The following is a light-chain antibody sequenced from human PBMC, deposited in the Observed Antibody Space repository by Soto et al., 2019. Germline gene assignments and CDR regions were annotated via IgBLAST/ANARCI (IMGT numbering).Light chain of an antibody. V-gene: IGKV3-20*01. CDR3: QQYGNSPWT. J-gene: IGKJ4*02. CDR1: QSISKND. CDR2: GAS. Sequence: EIVLTQSPGTLSLSPGERATLSCRASQSISKNDLAWFHQKLGQSPRILIYGASNRAPDIADRFSGSESVADCTLTIGGLEPEDSAVYYCQQYGNSPWTVGGGTKVEIK.